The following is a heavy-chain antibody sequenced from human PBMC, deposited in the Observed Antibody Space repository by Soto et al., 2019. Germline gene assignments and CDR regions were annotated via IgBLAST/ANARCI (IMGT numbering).Heavy chain of an antibody. J-gene: IGHJ4*02. CDR1: GGSFSGYY. V-gene: IGHV4-34*01. CDR3: ARGSVYWTTVTTSY. Sequence: SETLSLTCAVYGGSFSGYYWSWIRQPPGKGLEWIGEINHSGSTNYNPSLKSRVTISVDTSKNQFSLKLSSVTAADTAVYYCARGSVYWTTVTTSYWGQGTLVTVSS. D-gene: IGHD4-17*01. CDR2: INHSGST.